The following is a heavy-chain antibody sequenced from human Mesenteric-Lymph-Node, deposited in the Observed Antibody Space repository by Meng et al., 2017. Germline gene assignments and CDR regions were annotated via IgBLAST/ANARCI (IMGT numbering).Heavy chain of an antibody. CDR2: MNPNSGNT. J-gene: IGHJ5*02. CDR1: GYTFTSYD. V-gene: IGHV1-8*03. D-gene: IGHD6-13*01. Sequence: GGSLRLSCKGSGYTFTSYDINWVRQATGQGLEWMGWMNPNSGNTGYAQKFQGRVTITRNTSISTAYMELSSLRSEDTAVYYCARASGYSSSWYIRKPNWFDPWGQGTLVTVSS. CDR3: ARASGYSSSWYIRKPNWFDP.